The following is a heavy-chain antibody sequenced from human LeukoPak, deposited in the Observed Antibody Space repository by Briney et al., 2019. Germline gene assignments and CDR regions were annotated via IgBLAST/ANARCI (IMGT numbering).Heavy chain of an antibody. CDR3: AKGISHTYYYGMDV. J-gene: IGHJ6*02. V-gene: IGHV3-23*01. CDR1: GFTFSSYA. Sequence: GGSLRLSCAASGFTFSSYAMSWVRQAPGKGLEWVSTISGSGGSTYYADSVKGRFTISRDNSKNTLYLQMNRLRAEDTAVYYCAKGISHTYYYGMDVRGQGTTVTVSS. CDR2: ISGSGGST. D-gene: IGHD2-15*01.